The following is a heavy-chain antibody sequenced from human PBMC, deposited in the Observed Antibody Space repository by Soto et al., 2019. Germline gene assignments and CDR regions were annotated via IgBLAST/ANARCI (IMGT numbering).Heavy chain of an antibody. CDR2: ISGSGGST. D-gene: IGHD1-26*01. CDR3: ARRGSGSYYDY. Sequence: EVQLLEPGGGLVQPGGSLRLSCAASGFTFSSYAMRWVRQAPGKGLEWVSAISGSGGSTYYADSVKGRFTVSRDTSKNTLYLQMNSLRAEDTAVYYCARRGSGSYYDYWGQGTLVTVSS. V-gene: IGHV3-23*01. CDR1: GFTFSSYA. J-gene: IGHJ4*02.